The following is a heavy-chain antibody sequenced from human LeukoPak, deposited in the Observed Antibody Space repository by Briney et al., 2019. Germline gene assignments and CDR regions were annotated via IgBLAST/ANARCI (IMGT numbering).Heavy chain of an antibody. D-gene: IGHD3-16*01. J-gene: IGHJ4*02. CDR2: IRPGDTRT. CDR1: GYTFTAYY. Sequence: ASMKVSCKASGYTFTAYYIQWVRQAPGQGLELMGTIRPGDTRTTYAQKFQGRVTMTWDMSTTTGYMELSSLRSEDTAVYYCVREKSGGTYDYWGQGTLVTVSS. CDR3: VREKSGGTYDY. V-gene: IGHV1-46*01.